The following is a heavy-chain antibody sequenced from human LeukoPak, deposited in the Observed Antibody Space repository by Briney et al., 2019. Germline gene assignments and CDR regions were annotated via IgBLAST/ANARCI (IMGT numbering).Heavy chain of an antibody. V-gene: IGHV3-23*01. CDR1: GITFSNYA. D-gene: IGHD3-9*01. CDR3: AKWGDYDVLTGYYVSDY. Sequence: GGSLRLSCAASGITFSNYAMSCVRQAPGKGLEWVSAITGSGGNTYYADYVKGRFTISRDNSKNTVFLQMNSLRAEDTAVYYCAKWGDYDVLTGYYVSDYWGQGTLVTVSS. CDR2: ITGSGGNT. J-gene: IGHJ4*02.